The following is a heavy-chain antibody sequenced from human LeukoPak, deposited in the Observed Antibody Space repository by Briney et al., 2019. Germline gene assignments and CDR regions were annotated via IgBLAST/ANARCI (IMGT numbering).Heavy chain of an antibody. CDR3: ARDPGYAVYYFDY. CDR2: IYSGGST. D-gene: IGHD1-1*01. Sequence: GGSLRLSCAASGFTVSSNYMSWVRQAPGKGLEWVSVIYSGGSTYYADSVKGRFTISRDNSKSTLYLQMNSLRAEDTAVYYCARDPGYAVYYFDYWGQGTLVTVSS. J-gene: IGHJ4*02. CDR1: GFTVSSNY. V-gene: IGHV3-66*01.